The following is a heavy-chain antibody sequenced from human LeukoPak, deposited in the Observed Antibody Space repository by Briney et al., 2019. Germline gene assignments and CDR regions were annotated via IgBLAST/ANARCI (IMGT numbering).Heavy chain of an antibody. V-gene: IGHV4-34*01. CDR2: INHSGST. CDR1: GGSFSGYY. J-gene: IGHJ3*02. D-gene: IGHD3-22*01. CDR3: ARLYYYDSTGDAFDI. Sequence: PSETLSLTCAVYGGSFSGYYWSWIRQPPGKGLEWIGEINHSGSTNYNPSLKSRVTISVDTSKNQFSLKLGSVTAADTAVYYCARLYYYDSTGDAFDIWGQGTMVTVSS.